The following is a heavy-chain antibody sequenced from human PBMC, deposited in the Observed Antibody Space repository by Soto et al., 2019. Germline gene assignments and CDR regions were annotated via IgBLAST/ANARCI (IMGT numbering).Heavy chain of an antibody. CDR1: GFTFSSYG. Sequence: GGSLRLSCAAPGFTFSSYGMHWVRQAPGKGLEWVAVIWYDGSNKYYADSVKGRFTISRDNSKNTLYLQMNSLRAEDTAVYYCARDLGYCSGGSCRGYYYGMDVWGQGTTVTVSS. CDR3: ARDLGYCSGGSCRGYYYGMDV. V-gene: IGHV3-33*01. J-gene: IGHJ6*02. CDR2: IWYDGSNK. D-gene: IGHD2-15*01.